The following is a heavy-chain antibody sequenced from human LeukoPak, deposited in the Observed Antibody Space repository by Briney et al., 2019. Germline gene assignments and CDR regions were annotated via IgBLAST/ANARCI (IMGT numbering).Heavy chain of an antibody. D-gene: IGHD3-10*01. J-gene: IGHJ6*02. CDR1: GFTFSSFG. Sequence: GGSLRLSCAASGFTFSSFGLHWVRQSPGRGLEWVSVIWFDGSKKYHGDSVKGRFTISRDDSKNTLYLQMNSLRVEDTAVYYCARDRIRGVVSFGYFYGMDVWGQGTTVTVSS. V-gene: IGHV3-33*01. CDR2: IWFDGSKK. CDR3: ARDRIRGVVSFGYFYGMDV.